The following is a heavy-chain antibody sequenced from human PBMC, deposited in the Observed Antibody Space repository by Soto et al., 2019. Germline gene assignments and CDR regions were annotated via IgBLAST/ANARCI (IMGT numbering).Heavy chain of an antibody. D-gene: IGHD1-26*01. Sequence: ASVKVSCKTSGYTFTGHYIYWVRQAPQQGPEWMGEIGPESGATRSSEKFRGRVTMTMDTSITTVYMELRNLSPDDTAVYYCGRGRSGQIVIFYWGQGTPVTVSS. V-gene: IGHV1-2*02. CDR1: GYTFTGHY. J-gene: IGHJ4*02. CDR3: GRGRSGQIVIFY. CDR2: IGPESGAT.